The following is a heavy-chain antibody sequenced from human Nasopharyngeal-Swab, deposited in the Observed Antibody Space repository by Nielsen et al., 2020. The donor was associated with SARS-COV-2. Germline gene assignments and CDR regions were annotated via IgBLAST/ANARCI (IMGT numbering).Heavy chain of an antibody. D-gene: IGHD3-22*01. V-gene: IGHV3-30-3*01. CDR2: ITYDGSNK. Sequence: GGTLRLTCAASGCTFSSSAKHWVRQGQGKGLEWVAVITYDGSNKYFADSVKSRFTISRDNSKNTLYLQMNSLRAEEKTVYYCATPPLDSSGYYYGFHYWGRGTLVTVSS. CDR3: ATPPLDSSGYYYGFHY. CDR1: GCTFSSSA. J-gene: IGHJ4*02.